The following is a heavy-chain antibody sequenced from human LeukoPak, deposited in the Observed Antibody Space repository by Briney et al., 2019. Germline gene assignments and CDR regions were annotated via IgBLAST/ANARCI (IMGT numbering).Heavy chain of an antibody. V-gene: IGHV1-18*04. CDR2: ISGYNGNT. D-gene: IGHD4-17*01. CDR3: ARDLSLGPHHYGEPFDY. Sequence: ASVKVSCKASGYTFTGYYMHWVRQAPGQGPEWMGWISGYNGNTNYVQKFQGRVTMTTDTSTSTAYMELRSLRSDDTAVYYCARDLSLGPHHYGEPFDYWGQGTLVTVSP. J-gene: IGHJ4*02. CDR1: GYTFTGYY.